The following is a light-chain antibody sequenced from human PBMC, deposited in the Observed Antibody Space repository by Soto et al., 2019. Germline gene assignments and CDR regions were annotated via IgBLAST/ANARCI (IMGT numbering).Light chain of an antibody. CDR3: QQYVGSPYT. CDR2: IAS. V-gene: IGKV3-20*01. J-gene: IGKJ5*01. CDR1: QSVTHNH. Sequence: EIVLTQSPGTLSLSPGERATLSCRASQSVTHNHLAWYQQKRGQAPRLLIYIASARATGLPGRFSGSGSGTDFTLTISRLEPEDFAVYYCQQYVGSPYTFGQGTRLEIK.